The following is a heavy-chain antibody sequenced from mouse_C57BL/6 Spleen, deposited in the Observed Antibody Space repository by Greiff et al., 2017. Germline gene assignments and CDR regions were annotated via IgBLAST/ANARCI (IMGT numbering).Heavy chain of an antibody. CDR3: ASCRRFDGEYDAMDY. CDR1: GYTFTSYW. V-gene: IGHV1-50*01. CDR2: IDPSDSYT. D-gene: IGHD2-13*01. J-gene: IGHJ4*01. Sequence: QVQLQQPGAELVKPGASVKLSCKASGYTFTSYWMQWVNQRPGQGLEWIGEIDPSDSYTNYNQKFKGKATLTVDTSSSTAYMQLSSLTSEDAAVYFCASCRRFDGEYDAMDYWGQGTSVTVSS.